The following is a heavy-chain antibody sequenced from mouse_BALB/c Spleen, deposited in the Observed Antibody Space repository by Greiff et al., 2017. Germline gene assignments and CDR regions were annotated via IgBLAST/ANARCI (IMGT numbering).Heavy chain of an antibody. CDR3: AHSSGSHFAY. CDR2: ISYSGST. J-gene: IGHJ3*01. V-gene: IGHV3-2*02. Sequence: EVQLQESGPGLVKPSQSLSLTCTVTGYSITSDYAWNWIRQFPGNKLEWMGYISYSGSTSYNPSLKSRISITRDTSKNQFFLQLNSVTTEDTATYYCAHSSGSHFAYWGQGTLVTVSA. D-gene: IGHD3-1*01. CDR1: GYSITSDYA.